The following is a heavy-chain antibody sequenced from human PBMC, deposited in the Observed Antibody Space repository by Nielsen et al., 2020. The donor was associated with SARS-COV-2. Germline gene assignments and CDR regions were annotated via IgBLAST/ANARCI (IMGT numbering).Heavy chain of an antibody. CDR2: IHHSGGT. CDR1: GGSLSGSY. D-gene: IGHD3-16*01. V-gene: IGHV4-34*01. Sequence: SETLSLTCAVYGGSLSGSYWSWIRQSPGKGLEWIGEIHHSGGTNFNPSLKSRVTISVDTSKSQFFLKLSSVTAADTAVYYSANWGHAFDIWGQGTMVTVSS. CDR3: ANWGHAFDI. J-gene: IGHJ3*02.